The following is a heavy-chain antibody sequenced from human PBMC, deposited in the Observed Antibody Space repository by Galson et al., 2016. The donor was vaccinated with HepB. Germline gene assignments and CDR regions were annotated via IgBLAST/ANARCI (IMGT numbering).Heavy chain of an antibody. Sequence: SLRLSCAAPGFTFSTYSMNWVRQAPGKGLEWVSFISSSSSHIYYADSVKGRFTISRDNAKNSVYLQMNTLRAEDTAVYYCARFLDNPARMSSSWYVAFSIWGQGTLVTVSS. D-gene: IGHD6-13*01. V-gene: IGHV3-21*01. CDR1: GFTFSTYS. CDR2: ISSSSSHI. J-gene: IGHJ4*02. CDR3: ARFLDNPARMSSSWYVAFSI.